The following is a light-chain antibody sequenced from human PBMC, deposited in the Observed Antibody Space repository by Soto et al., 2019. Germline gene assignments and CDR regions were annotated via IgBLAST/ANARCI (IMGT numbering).Light chain of an antibody. V-gene: IGKV3-20*01. CDR1: QSVSSNY. J-gene: IGKJ1*01. Sequence: ETVLTQSPGTLSLSPGERATLSCRASQSVSSNYLAWYQHIPGQAPRLLIYGASTRDTGIPDRFSGSGSGTDFALTISRLEPEDFAVYYCQQFDRSLPSWTFGQGTKVE. CDR2: GAS. CDR3: QQFDRSLPSWT.